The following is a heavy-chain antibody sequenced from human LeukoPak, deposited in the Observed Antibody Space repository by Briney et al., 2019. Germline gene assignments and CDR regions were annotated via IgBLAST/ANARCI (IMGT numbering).Heavy chain of an antibody. CDR3: ARRCTGDCYPRRGSSGEFDP. Sequence: GGSLRLSCAASGFTFSSYSMNWVRQAPGKGLEWVSYISSSSSSTIYYADSVKGRFTISRDNAKNSLYLQMNSLRAEDTALYYCARRCTGDCYPRRGSSGEFDPWGQGTLVTVSS. CDR1: GFTFSSYS. CDR2: ISSSSSSTI. D-gene: IGHD2-21*02. V-gene: IGHV3-48*01. J-gene: IGHJ5*02.